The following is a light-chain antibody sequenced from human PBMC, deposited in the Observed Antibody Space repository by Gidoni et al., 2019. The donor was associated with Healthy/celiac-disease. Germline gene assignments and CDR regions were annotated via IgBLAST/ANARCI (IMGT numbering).Light chain of an antibody. CDR2: DVS. J-gene: IGLJ2*01. CDR3: SSYTSSSTVV. CDR1: SSDVGGYNY. Sequence: SALTQPASVSGSPGQSITIPCTGTSSDVGGYNYVSWYQQHPGKAPKLMIYDVSNRPSGVSNRFSDSKSGNTASLTISGLQAEDEADYYCSSYTSSSTVVFGGGTKLTVL. V-gene: IGLV2-14*01.